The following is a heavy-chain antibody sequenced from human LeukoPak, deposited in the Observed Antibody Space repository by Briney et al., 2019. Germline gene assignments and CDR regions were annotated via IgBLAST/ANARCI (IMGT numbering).Heavy chain of an antibody. CDR2: INHSGSA. CDR1: GGSFRGFY. CDR3: ARVERAAAGTDVNDY. V-gene: IGHV4-34*01. D-gene: IGHD6-13*01. Sequence: SETLSLTCAVYGGSFRGFYWSWIRQPPGKGLEWIGEINHSGSANYNPSLKSRVTISVDTSKNQFSLKLSSVTAADTAVYYCARVERAAAGTDVNDYWGQGTLVTVSS. J-gene: IGHJ4*02.